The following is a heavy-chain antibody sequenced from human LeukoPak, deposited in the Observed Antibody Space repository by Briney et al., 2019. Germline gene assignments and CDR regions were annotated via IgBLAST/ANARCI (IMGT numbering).Heavy chain of an antibody. CDR2: INHSGST. CDR1: GGSFSGYY. J-gene: IGHJ3*02. V-gene: IGHV4-34*01. Sequence: SETLSLTCAVYGGSFSGYYWSWIRQPPGKGLEWIGEINHSGSTNYNPSLKSRVTISVDTSKSHFSLKLSSVTAADTAVYYCARRKISYAFDIWGQGTMVTVSS. CDR3: ARRKISYAFDI. D-gene: IGHD3-10*01.